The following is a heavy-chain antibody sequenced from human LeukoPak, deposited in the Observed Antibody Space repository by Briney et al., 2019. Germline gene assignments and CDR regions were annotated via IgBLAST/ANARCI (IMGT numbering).Heavy chain of an antibody. D-gene: IGHD5-18*01. CDR3: AKDWIQFNRVFDCFDS. CDR1: GFPFETNA. J-gene: IGHJ4*02. CDR2: IGNTET. V-gene: IGHV3-23*01. Sequence: GGSLRLSCATSGFPFETNAMSWVRQAPGKGLGWVATIGNTETFYADSVTGRFTISRDNSKNTVNLQMNRLRVEDTAIYYCAKDWIQFNRVFDCFDSWGQGTLVTVSS.